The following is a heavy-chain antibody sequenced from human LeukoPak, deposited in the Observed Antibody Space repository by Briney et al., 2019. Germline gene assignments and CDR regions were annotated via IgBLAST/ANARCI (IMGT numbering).Heavy chain of an antibody. Sequence: PSETLSLTCTVSGGSISGYYWSWIRQPPGKGLEWIGYTSDSGSTNYDPSLKSRVTISVDTSKNQLSLKVTSVTAADTAVYYCARACSGGSCGHDYWGQGTLVTVSS. J-gene: IGHJ4*02. V-gene: IGHV4-59*01. CDR1: GGSISGYY. CDR3: ARACSGGSCGHDY. CDR2: TSDSGST. D-gene: IGHD2-15*01.